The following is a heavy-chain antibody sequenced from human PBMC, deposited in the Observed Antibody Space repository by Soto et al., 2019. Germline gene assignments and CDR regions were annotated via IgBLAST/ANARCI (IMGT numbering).Heavy chain of an antibody. V-gene: IGHV1-46*01. D-gene: IGHD3-22*01. Sequence: QVQLVQSGAEVKRPGASVKVSCKASGYIFTNHYIHWVRQAPGQGLEGMGIINPSGGSTKYLQKFQGRVTMTRDTSTSTVYMELSSLRSEDTAVYFCARADYYDSSGFYYDYWGQGTLVTVSS. CDR2: INPSGGST. J-gene: IGHJ4*02. CDR3: ARADYYDSSGFYYDY. CDR1: GYIFTNHY.